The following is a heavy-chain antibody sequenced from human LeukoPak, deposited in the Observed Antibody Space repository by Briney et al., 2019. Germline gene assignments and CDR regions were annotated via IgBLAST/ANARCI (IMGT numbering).Heavy chain of an antibody. V-gene: IGHV3-23*01. CDR2: ISGSGGST. D-gene: IGHD3-22*01. Sequence: GGSLRLSCAASGFTFSSCAMSWVRQAPGKGLEWVSAISGSGGSTYYTDSVKGRFTISRDNSKNTLYLQMNSLGAEDTAVYYCAKSSGVRYYDSSGYFDYWGQGTLVTVSS. CDR1: GFTFSSCA. CDR3: AKSSGVRYYDSSGYFDY. J-gene: IGHJ4*02.